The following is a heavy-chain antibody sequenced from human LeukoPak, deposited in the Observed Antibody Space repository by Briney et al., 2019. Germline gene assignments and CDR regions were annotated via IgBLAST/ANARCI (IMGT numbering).Heavy chain of an antibody. V-gene: IGHV3-30*18. CDR2: ISSDGSDK. D-gene: IGHD3-16*01. Sequence: GGSLRLSCAASGFTVSSNYVSWVRQAPGKGLEWVAVISSDGSDKYYADSVKGRLTISRDNSKNMLYLQMNSLRPEDTALYYCAKVRSRYIWGTPQWPFDMWGQGTMVTV. J-gene: IGHJ3*02. CDR3: AKVRSRYIWGTPQWPFDM. CDR1: GFTVSSNY.